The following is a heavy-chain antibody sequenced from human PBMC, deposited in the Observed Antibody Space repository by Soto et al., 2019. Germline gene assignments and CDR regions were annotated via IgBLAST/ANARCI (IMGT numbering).Heavy chain of an antibody. CDR2: ISTSVGST. CDR1: GFTFSTYA. D-gene: IGHD3-10*01. J-gene: IGHJ4*02. Sequence: GGFLRLSCAASGFTFSTYAMSWVRQAPGKGLEWVSAISTSVGSTYYTDSVKGRFTISRDNSKNTLYLQMNSLRAEDTAVYYCAKGGQSYDYWGQGTLVTVSS. V-gene: IGHV3-23*01. CDR3: AKGGQSYDY.